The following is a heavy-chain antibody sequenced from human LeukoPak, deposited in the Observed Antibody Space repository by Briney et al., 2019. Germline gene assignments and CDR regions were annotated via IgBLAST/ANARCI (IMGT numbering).Heavy chain of an antibody. D-gene: IGHD3-16*01. J-gene: IGHJ5*02. V-gene: IGHV4-4*07. Sequence: GSLRLSCAASGFTFSLYAVTWVRQAAGKGLEWIGRIHTSWTTYYNPSLKSRVTLSVDTSMNQFSLRVTSVTAADTAVYYCARGDYYDGGGRNWFDPWGQGTLVTVAP. CDR1: GFTFSLYA. CDR2: IHTSWTT. CDR3: ARGDYYDGGGRNWFDP.